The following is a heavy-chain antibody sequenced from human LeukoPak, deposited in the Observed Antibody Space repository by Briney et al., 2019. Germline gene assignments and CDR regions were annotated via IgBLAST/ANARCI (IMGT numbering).Heavy chain of an antibody. J-gene: IGHJ3*02. CDR1: GFTFDDYV. V-gene: IGHV3-23*01. D-gene: IGHD3-10*01. Sequence: GGSLRLSCAASGFTFDDYVMHWVRQAPGKGLEWVSAISGSGGSIYYADSVKGRFTISRDNSKNTLYLQMNSLRAEDTAVYYCAKDLWFGEFSRNDAFDIWGQGTMVAVSS. CDR3: AKDLWFGEFSRNDAFDI. CDR2: ISGSGGSI.